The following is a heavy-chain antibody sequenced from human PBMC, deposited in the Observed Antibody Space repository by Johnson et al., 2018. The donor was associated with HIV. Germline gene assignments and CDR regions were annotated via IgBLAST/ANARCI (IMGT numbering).Heavy chain of an antibody. Sequence: QMLLVESGGGVVQPGRSLRLSCAASGFSFSSYAMLWVRQSPGKGLEWVAVISFDGGDKYYADSVKGRFTISRDNSKSTFFLQMNSLTPEDTGVYYCAKERRAPRAFDIWGQGTMVTVSS. CDR1: GFSFSSYA. V-gene: IGHV3-30*18. CDR3: AKERRAPRAFDI. J-gene: IGHJ3*02. CDR2: ISFDGGDK.